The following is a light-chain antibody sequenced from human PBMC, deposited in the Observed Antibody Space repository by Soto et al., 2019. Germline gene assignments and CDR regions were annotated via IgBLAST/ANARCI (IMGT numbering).Light chain of an antibody. CDR1: ESIGTY. CDR3: HQRINSPPMWT. V-gene: IGKV3-11*01. Sequence: EIVLTQSPATLSLSPGDRATLSCRASESIGTYLAWYQQKPGQAPRLLIYDASNRATGVPARFSGTGSGTDFPLTISSRESEDFAVYFFHQRINSPPMWTFVQGTKVEIK. J-gene: IGKJ1*01. CDR2: DAS.